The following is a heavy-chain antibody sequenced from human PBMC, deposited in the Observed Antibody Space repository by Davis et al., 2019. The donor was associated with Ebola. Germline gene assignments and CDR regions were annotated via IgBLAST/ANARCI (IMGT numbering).Heavy chain of an antibody. CDR1: GGSIGPYY. V-gene: IGHV4-34*01. D-gene: IGHD6-19*01. Sequence: SETLSLTCTVSGGSIGPYYWSWIRQPPGKGLEWMGEINHSGSTNYNPSLKSRVTISADTSKNQFSLKLNSVTAADTAVYYCTRTTRDSGWFIDFWGRGTLVTVSS. CDR3: TRTTRDSGWFIDF. CDR2: INHSGST. J-gene: IGHJ4*02.